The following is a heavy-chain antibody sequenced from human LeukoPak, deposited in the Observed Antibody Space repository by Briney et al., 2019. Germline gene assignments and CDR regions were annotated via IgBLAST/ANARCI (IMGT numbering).Heavy chain of an antibody. CDR3: AREGASSGWEDAFDI. CDR1: GFTFSSYW. V-gene: IGHV3-74*01. D-gene: IGHD6-19*01. CDR2: INSDGSST. Sequence: GGSLRLSCAASGFTFSSYWMHWVRQAPGKGLVWVSRINSDGSSTSYADSVKGRFTTSRDNAKNTLYLQMNSLRAEDTAVYYCAREGASSGWEDAFDIWGQGTMVTVSS. J-gene: IGHJ3*02.